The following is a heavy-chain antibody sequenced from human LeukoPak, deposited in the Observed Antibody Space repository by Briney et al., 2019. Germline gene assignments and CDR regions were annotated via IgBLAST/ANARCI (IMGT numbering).Heavy chain of an antibody. Sequence: GGSLRLSCAASGFTFSSYAMHWVRQAPGKGLEWVAVISYDGSNKYYADSVKGRFTISRDNSKNTLYLQMNSLRAEDTAVYYCARDLLAAALTAVDYWGQGTLVTVSS. V-gene: IGHV3-30-3*01. CDR3: ARDLLAAALTAVDY. CDR2: ISYDGSNK. J-gene: IGHJ4*02. D-gene: IGHD2-15*01. CDR1: GFTFSSYA.